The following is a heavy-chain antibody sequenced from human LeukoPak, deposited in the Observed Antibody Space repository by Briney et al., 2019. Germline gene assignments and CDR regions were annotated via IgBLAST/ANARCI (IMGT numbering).Heavy chain of an antibody. Sequence: ASVKVSCKASGYTFTGYCMHWVRQAPAQGLEWMGWINPNSGGTNYPHKFQGRVTMTRDTSISTAYMELSRLRSDDTAVYYCARDSARHYIVGATVGAFDIWGQGTMVTVSS. CDR1: GYTFTGYC. D-gene: IGHD1-26*01. J-gene: IGHJ3*02. V-gene: IGHV1-2*02. CDR2: INPNSGGT. CDR3: ARDSARHYIVGATVGAFDI.